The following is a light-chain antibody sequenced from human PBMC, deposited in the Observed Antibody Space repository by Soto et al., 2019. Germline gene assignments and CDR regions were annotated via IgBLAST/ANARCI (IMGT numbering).Light chain of an antibody. CDR2: DAS. CDR1: RDIDSY. Sequence: IQMTQSPSSLSASVGDRVTITCQASRDIDSYLNWYQQKPGKARNLLIYDASNFETGVPLRFSGSSSGTRFAFTISSLQPEDIGTYCCHQYYNRPFTFGQGTKLEIK. V-gene: IGKV1-33*01. CDR3: HQYYNRPFT. J-gene: IGKJ2*01.